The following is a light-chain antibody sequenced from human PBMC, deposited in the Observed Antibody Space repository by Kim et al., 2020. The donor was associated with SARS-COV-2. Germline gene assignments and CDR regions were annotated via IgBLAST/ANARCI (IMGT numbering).Light chain of an antibody. J-gene: IGKJ4*01. CDR3: QQYATSPLT. Sequence: SPGERSTLSCRASQSVCNNYLGWYQQKPGQAPRLLIYHASNRATGIPDRFSGSGSGTDFTLTISRLGPEDFAVYYCQQYATSPLTFGGGTKVDIK. CDR1: QSVCNNY. CDR2: HAS. V-gene: IGKV3-20*01.